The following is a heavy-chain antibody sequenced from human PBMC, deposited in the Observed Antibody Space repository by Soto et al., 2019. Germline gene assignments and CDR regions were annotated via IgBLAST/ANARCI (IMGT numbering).Heavy chain of an antibody. V-gene: IGHV3-21*01. CDR2: ITSDSSDI. D-gene: IGHD2-15*01. CDR1: GITFRSYS. CDR3: ATTYCSGGYCFSSEY. J-gene: IGHJ4*02. Sequence: GGSLRLSCAASGITFRSYSMSWVRQAPGKGLEWVASITSDSSDIYYEDSVKGRFTISRDNGEDSLYLQMTSLGAEDTGVYYCATTYCSGGYCFSSEYWGQGVLVTVSS.